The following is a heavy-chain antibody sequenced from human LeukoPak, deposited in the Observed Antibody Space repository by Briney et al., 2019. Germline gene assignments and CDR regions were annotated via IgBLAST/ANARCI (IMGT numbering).Heavy chain of an antibody. CDR2: ISFIISI. CDR3: AKGTSSLNYDAFDI. V-gene: IGHV3-23*01. D-gene: IGHD6-19*01. Sequence: PGGSLRLSCAASGFNFSSFGVNWVRQGPGKGLEWVSGISFIISIWSADSVKGRFTISRDNSKNTVYLQMNSLRDDDTAVYYCAKGTSSLNYDAFDIWGQGTLVTVSS. CDR1: GFNFSSFG. J-gene: IGHJ3*02.